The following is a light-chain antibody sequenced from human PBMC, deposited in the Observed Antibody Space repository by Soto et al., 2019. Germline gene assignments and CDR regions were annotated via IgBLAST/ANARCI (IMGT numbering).Light chain of an antibody. J-gene: IGKJ4*01. V-gene: IGKV1-39*01. CDR2: RSF. Sequence: DIQMTQSPSSLSASLGDRVTITCRANQDIDTHLNWYQQKPGKAPKLLLFRSFALQSGVPSRFSGSGSGTDFTLTINNLQREDFATYFCQQTYSPYVSFGGGSKVEI. CDR3: QQTYSPYVS. CDR1: QDIDTH.